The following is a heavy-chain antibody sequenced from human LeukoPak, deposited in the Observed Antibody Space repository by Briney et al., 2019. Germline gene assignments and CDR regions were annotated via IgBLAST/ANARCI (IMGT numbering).Heavy chain of an antibody. CDR2: IAGSDTTT. D-gene: IGHD5-12*01. CDR3: TTLGYHLDS. J-gene: IGHJ4*02. V-gene: IGHV3-48*03. CDR1: GFAFSAYE. Sequence: GGSLRLSCLASGFAFSAYEMNWVRQAPGKGLEWVSYIAGSDTTTYYADSVKGRFTIYRDNAKNSLYLQMNSLRAEDTALYYCTTLGYHLDSWGQGTLVTVSS.